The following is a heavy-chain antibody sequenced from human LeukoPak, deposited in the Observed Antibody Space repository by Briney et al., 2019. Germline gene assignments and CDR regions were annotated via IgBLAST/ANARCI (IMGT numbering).Heavy chain of an antibody. CDR1: GFTFSSYA. V-gene: IGHV3-23*01. Sequence: GGSLRLSCAASGFTFSSYAMGWVRQAPGKGLEWVSVISGSGGSTYYADSVKGRFTISRDNSQNSLYLQMNSLRAEDTAVYYCARGGIYDSSGFDYWGQGTLVTVSS. CDR3: ARGGIYDSSGFDY. D-gene: IGHD3-22*01. J-gene: IGHJ4*02. CDR2: ISGSGGST.